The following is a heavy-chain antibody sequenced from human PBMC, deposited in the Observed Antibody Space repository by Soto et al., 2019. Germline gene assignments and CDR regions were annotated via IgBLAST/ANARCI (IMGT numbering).Heavy chain of an antibody. CDR1: GYTFTGYY. V-gene: IGHV1-2*04. J-gene: IGHJ6*02. D-gene: IGHD1-26*01. CDR3: ARDGRYRGSYSYYYYGMDV. Sequence: ASVKVSCKASGYTFTGYYMHWVRHAPGQGLEWMGWINPNSGGTNYAQKFQGWVTMTRDTSISTAYMELSRLRSDDTAVYYCARDGRYRGSYSYYYYGMDVWGQGTTVTAP. CDR2: INPNSGGT.